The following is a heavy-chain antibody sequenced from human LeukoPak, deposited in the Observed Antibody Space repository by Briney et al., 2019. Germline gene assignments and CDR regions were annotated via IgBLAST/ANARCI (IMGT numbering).Heavy chain of an antibody. J-gene: IGHJ5*02. CDR3: ARSKDWNPTDGFDP. Sequence: GGSLRLSCAASGFTFSSYSMNWVRQAPGKGLEWVSYISSSSSTIYYADSVKGRFTISRDNAKNSLYLQMNSLRAEDAAVYYCARSKDWNPTDGFDPWGQGTLVTVSS. CDR1: GFTFSSYS. CDR2: ISSSSSTI. D-gene: IGHD1-1*01. V-gene: IGHV3-48*01.